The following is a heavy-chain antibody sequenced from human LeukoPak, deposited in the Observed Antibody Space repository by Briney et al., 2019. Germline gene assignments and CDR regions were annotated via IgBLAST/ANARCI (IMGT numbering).Heavy chain of an antibody. CDR3: ARTPRYENSGRVDWFDP. D-gene: IGHD3-22*01. Sequence: SETLSLTCTVSGGSISGYFWSWIRQPAGKGLEWIGRIHTSESTKYNPSLKSTIYNPSLKSRVTMSTDTSKNQFSLKVSSVTAADTAVYYCARTPRYENSGRVDWFDPWGQGTLVTVSS. CDR1: GGSISGYF. CDR2: IHTSEST. J-gene: IGHJ5*02. V-gene: IGHV4-4*07.